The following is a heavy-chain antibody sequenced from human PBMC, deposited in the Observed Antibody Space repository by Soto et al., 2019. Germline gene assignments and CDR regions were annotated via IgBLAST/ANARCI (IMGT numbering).Heavy chain of an antibody. Sequence: PSETLSLTCVASGGSLSDYFWSWIRQPPGMALEWIGEINHLGSINYNPSLKSRVTMSVDTSKNQFSLKLSSVTAADTAVYYCARDIVVVPAARGYYYYGMDVWGQGTTVTVSS. CDR1: GGSLSDYF. J-gene: IGHJ6*02. D-gene: IGHD2-2*01. CDR2: INHLGSI. CDR3: ARDIVVVPAARGYYYYGMDV. V-gene: IGHV4-34*01.